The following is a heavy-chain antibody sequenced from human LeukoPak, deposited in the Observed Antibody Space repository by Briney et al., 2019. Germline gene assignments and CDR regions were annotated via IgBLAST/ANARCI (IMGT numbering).Heavy chain of an antibody. V-gene: IGHV4-59*01. J-gene: IGHJ3*02. D-gene: IGHD3-10*01. CDR3: ARSGMTSGAFDI. Sequence: PSETLSLTCTVSGGSISSYYWSWIRQPPGKGLEWIGYIYYSGSTNYNPSLKSRVTISVDTSKNQFSLKLSSVTAADTAVYYCARSGMTSGAFDIWGQGTMVTVSS. CDR1: GGSISSYY. CDR2: IYYSGST.